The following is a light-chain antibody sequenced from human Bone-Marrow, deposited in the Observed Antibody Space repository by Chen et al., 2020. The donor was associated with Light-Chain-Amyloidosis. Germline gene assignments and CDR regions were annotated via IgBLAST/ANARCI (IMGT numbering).Light chain of an antibody. CDR2: EDD. CDR3: QSYQGSSQGV. Sequence: NFMLTQPHSVSESPGKTVIISCTRSSGNIATNYVQWYQQRPGSSPPTVIYEDDQRPSGVPDRFSGSSDRSSNSASLTISGLKTEDEADYYCQSYQGSSQGVFGGGTKLTVL. V-gene: IGLV6-57*01. J-gene: IGLJ3*02. CDR1: SGNIATNY.